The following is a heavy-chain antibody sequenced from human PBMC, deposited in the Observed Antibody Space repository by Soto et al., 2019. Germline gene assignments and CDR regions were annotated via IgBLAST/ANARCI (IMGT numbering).Heavy chain of an antibody. J-gene: IGHJ5*02. V-gene: IGHV1-69*13. CDR2: IIPIFGTA. CDR1: EGTFSSYA. Sequence: SVKVSCKASEGTFSSYAISWVRQAPGQGLEWMGGIIPIFGTANYAQKFQGRVTITADESTSTAYMELSSLRSEDTAVYYCAKEGTTSPNNWFPPCGQGTLVTVSS. CDR3: AKEGTTSPNNWFPP. D-gene: IGHD2-2*01.